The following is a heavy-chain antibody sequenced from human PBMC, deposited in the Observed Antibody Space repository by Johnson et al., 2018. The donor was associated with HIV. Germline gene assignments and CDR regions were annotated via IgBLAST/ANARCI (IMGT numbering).Heavy chain of an antibody. D-gene: IGHD3-3*01. CDR1: GYSFRNSA. V-gene: IGHV3-33*01. CDR2: IWSDGTNK. Sequence: VESGGGVVQPGRSLRLSCVASGYSFRNSAMHWVRQAPGKGLEWVATIWSDGTNKYYGDSVKGRFTVSRDNAKNLLFLQMNSLRAEDTAVYYCARQPDNFWSSDAFDIWGQGTMVTVSS. J-gene: IGHJ3*02. CDR3: ARQPDNFWSSDAFDI.